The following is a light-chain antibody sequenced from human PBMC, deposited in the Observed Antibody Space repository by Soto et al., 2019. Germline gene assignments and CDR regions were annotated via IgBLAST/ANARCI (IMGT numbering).Light chain of an antibody. CDR1: QSVSSN. CDR2: GAS. V-gene: IGKV3-15*01. CDR3: QQYNNWPLT. J-gene: IGKJ4*01. Sequence: EIVMTQSPATLSVSPGERATLSCRASQSVSSNLAWYQQKPGQAPRLLIYGASTRATGIPARFSGSGSGTEFTITISSLQSEDFAVYYCQQYNNWPLTFGGGTKVEIQ.